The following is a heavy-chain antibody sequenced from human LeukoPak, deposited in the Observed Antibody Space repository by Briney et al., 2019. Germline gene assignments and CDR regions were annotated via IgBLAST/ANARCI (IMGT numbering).Heavy chain of an antibody. J-gene: IGHJ4*02. CDR3: ARDFAVAGTELDY. CDR1: GFTFSSYW. D-gene: IGHD6-19*01. V-gene: IGHV3-7*01. Sequence: GGSLRLSCAASGFTFSSYWMSWVHQAPGKGLEWVANINQDGSEKYYVDSVKGRFTISRDNAKNSLYLQMNSLRAEDTAVYYCARDFAVAGTELDYWGQGTLVTVSS. CDR2: INQDGSEK.